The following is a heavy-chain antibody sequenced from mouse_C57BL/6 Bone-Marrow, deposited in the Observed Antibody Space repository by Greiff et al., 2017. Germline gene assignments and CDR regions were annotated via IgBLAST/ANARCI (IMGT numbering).Heavy chain of an antibody. CDR2: INPNYGTT. D-gene: IGHD1-1*01. V-gene: IGHV1-39*01. Sequence: VQLQQSGPELVKPGASVKIFCKASGYSFTDYNMNWVKQSNGKSLEWIGVINPNYGTTSYNQKFKGKATLTVDQYSSTAYMQLNILTSEDSAVYYCARGYYGSSYWYFDVGGTGTTVTVSS. CDR1: GYSFTDYN. CDR3: ARGYYGSSYWYFDV. J-gene: IGHJ1*03.